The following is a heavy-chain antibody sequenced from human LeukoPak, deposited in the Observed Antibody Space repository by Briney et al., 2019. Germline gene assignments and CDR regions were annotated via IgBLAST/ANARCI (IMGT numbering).Heavy chain of an antibody. CDR1: GYTFTSYG. Sequence: ASVKVSCKDSGYTFTSYGISWVRQAPGQGLERMGWISAYNGNTNYAQKLQGRVTMTTDTSTSTAYMDVRSLRSDDTAVYYCARANMGYYYMDVWGKGTTVTVSS. V-gene: IGHV1-18*01. CDR3: ARANMGYYYMDV. J-gene: IGHJ6*03. CDR2: ISAYNGNT.